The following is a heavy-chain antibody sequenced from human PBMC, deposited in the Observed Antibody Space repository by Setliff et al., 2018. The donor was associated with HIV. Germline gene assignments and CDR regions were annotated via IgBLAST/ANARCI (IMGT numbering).Heavy chain of an antibody. J-gene: IGHJ4*02. CDR2: IIIGTTYV. V-gene: IGHV3-21*06. D-gene: IGHD1-26*01. CDR3: SRGPPSGTYMNY. Sequence: PGGSLRLSCVASGFTFDGYTLNWVRQAPGKGLEWVSSIIIGTTYVFYADSLKGRFSISTDNAKNSLYLQMDGLTIDDTAAYYCSRGPPSGTYMNYWGQGTLVTVSS. CDR1: GFTFDGYT.